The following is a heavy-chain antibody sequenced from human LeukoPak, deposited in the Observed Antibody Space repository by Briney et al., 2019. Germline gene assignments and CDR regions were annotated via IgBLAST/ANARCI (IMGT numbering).Heavy chain of an antibody. Sequence: PSETLSLTCTDPGGSIIRSNWSWMRQPAGKGLECIGRIYTSVSVKYNPSLTSRVTMSVDTSKNQFSLKLSSVTAADTAVYYCARDTRLNVLLWFGECGWFDPWGQGTLVTVSS. CDR3: ARDTRLNVLLWFGECGWFDP. CDR1: GGSIIRSN. J-gene: IGHJ5*02. V-gene: IGHV4-4*07. CDR2: IYTSVSV. D-gene: IGHD3-10*01.